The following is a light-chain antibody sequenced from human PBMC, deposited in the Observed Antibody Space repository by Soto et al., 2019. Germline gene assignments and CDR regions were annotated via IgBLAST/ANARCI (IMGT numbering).Light chain of an antibody. J-gene: IGKJ1*01. CDR3: QLYGSSQIT. CDR1: QRVSSIY. Sequence: EIVLTQSPGTLSLSPGERATLSCRASQRVSSIYLAWYQQKPGQAPRLLIYGASSRATGIPDRFSGSGSGTDFSLTISRLEPEDYAVYYCQLYGSSQITFGQGTKVEIK. CDR2: GAS. V-gene: IGKV3-20*01.